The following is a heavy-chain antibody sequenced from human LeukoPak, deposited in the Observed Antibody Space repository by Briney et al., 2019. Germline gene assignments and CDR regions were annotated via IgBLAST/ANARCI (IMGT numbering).Heavy chain of an antibody. CDR3: AKDVEGAIVVVPAANDY. J-gene: IGHJ4*02. Sequence: PGGTLRLSCAASGFTFSSYGMSWVRQAPGKGLEWVSAISGSGGSTYYADSVKGRFTISRDNSKNTLYLQMNSLRAEDTAVYYCAKDVEGAIVVVPAANDYCGQGTLVTVSS. D-gene: IGHD2-2*01. V-gene: IGHV3-23*01. CDR1: GFTFSSYG. CDR2: ISGSGGST.